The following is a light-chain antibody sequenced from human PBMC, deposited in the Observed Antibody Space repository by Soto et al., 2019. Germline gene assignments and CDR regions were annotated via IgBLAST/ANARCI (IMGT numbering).Light chain of an antibody. J-gene: IGLJ3*02. Sequence: QSVVTQPPSASGAPGQWVTISCSGSRSNIGSHYISWYQHLPGTAPKLLIYKDSQRPSGVLDRFSGSKSGTSASLAIGGLRSEDEGSYYCATWDDSLGRRVLFGGGTKLTVL. CDR1: RSNIGSHY. CDR3: ATWDDSLGRRVL. CDR2: KDS. V-gene: IGLV1-47*01.